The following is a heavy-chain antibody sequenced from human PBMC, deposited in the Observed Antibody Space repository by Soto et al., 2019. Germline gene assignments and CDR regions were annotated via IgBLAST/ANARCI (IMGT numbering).Heavy chain of an antibody. V-gene: IGHV4-61*01. CDR2: IYYSGST. J-gene: IGHJ4*02. D-gene: IGHD5-12*01. CDR1: GGSVSSGSYY. CDR3: ARDPVDGYAFFDY. Sequence: SETLSLTCTVSGGSVSSGSYYWSWIRQPPGKGLEWIGYIYYSGSTTYNSSLKSRVTISIDTSKKQSSLKLTSVTAADTAVYYCARDPVDGYAFFDYWGQGTLVTVSS.